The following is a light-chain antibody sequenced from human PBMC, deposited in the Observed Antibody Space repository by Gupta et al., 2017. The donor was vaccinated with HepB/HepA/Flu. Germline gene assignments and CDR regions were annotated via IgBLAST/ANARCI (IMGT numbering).Light chain of an antibody. CDR2: DTN. CDR3: SLYYSGVVI. Sequence: QAVVTQEPSLTVSPGGTVTLTCGSTTGTVTSGQYPYWFQQRPGQVPRTLIHDTNIKPSWTPARFSGSLLGGKAALTLSGAQPEDEAEYYCSLYYSGVVIFGGGTKLTVL. CDR1: TGTVTSGQY. V-gene: IGLV7-46*01. J-gene: IGLJ2*01.